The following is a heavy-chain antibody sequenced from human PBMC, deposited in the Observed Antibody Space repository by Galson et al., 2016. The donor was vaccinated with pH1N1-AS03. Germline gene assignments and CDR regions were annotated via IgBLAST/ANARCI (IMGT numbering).Heavy chain of an antibody. Sequence: SLRLSCAASGFSFSSHSINWVRQAPGKGLEWVASISGSKTYIYYAASLKGRFTISGDNAKNSVYLQMNSLRAEDTAVYYCARDMGYSAYLDSWGQGTLVTVSS. CDR1: GFSFSSHS. V-gene: IGHV3-21*01. CDR2: ISGSKTYI. D-gene: IGHD5-12*01. J-gene: IGHJ4*02. CDR3: ARDMGYSAYLDS.